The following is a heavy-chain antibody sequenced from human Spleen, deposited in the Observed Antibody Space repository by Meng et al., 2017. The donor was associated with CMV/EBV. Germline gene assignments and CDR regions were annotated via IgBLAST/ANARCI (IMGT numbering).Heavy chain of an antibody. CDR2: IYVGGST. CDR3: AKARDSFYYGMDV. Sequence: GESLKISCAASGFTVGSNYMSWVRQAAGKGLEWVSAIYVGGSTQYADSVEGRFTISRDNAKNSLYLQMNSLRAEDTALYYCAKARDSFYYGMDVWGQGTTVTVSS. CDR1: GFTVGSNY. V-gene: IGHV3-53*05. J-gene: IGHJ6*02.